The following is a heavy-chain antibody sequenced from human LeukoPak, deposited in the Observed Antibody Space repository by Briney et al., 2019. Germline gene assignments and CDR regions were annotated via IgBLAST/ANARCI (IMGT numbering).Heavy chain of an antibody. V-gene: IGHV1-8*01. D-gene: IGHD7-27*01. Sequence: ASVKVSSKASGYTFTSYDFNWVRQATGQRPEWMGWMSPNSGDTGYAQKFQDRVTMTRNTSISTAYMELSSLRSDDTAVYYCARGPPNWGYDYWGPGTLVTVSS. CDR2: MSPNSGDT. CDR1: GYTFTSYD. J-gene: IGHJ4*02. CDR3: ARGPPNWGYDY.